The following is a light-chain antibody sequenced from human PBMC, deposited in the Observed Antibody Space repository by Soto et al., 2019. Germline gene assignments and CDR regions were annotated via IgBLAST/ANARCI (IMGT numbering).Light chain of an antibody. Sequence: QSVLTQPASVSGSPGQSITISCTGTSSDVGSYNLVSWYQQYPGKAPKLMLYEGSKRPSGVSNRFSGSKSGNTASLTISELQAEDEADYYCCSYAGSSTHAVFGGGTQLTVL. CDR2: EGS. CDR3: CSYAGSSTHAV. J-gene: IGLJ7*01. CDR1: SSDVGSYNL. V-gene: IGLV2-23*01.